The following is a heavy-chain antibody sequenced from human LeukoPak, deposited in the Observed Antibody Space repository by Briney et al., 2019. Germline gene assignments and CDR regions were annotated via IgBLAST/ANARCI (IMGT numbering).Heavy chain of an antibody. J-gene: IGHJ5*02. CDR3: ARGMAGYDFWSGYYNWFDP. CDR2: INHSGST. CDR1: GGSFSGYY. Sequence: PSETLSLTCAVYGGSFSGYYWSWIRQPPGKGLEWIGEINHSGSTNYNPSPKSRVTISVDTSKNQFSLKLGSVTAADTAVYYCARGMAGYDFWSGYYNWFDPWGQGTLVTVSS. V-gene: IGHV4-34*01. D-gene: IGHD3-3*01.